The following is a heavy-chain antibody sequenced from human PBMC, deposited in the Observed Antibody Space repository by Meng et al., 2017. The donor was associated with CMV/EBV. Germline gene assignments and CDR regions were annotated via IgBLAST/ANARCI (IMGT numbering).Heavy chain of an antibody. D-gene: IGHD1-26*01. V-gene: IGHV3-53*01. Sequence: GESLKISCAASGFTVSSNYMSWVRQAPGKGLEWVSVIYSGGSTYYADSVKGRFTISRDNSKNTLYLQMNSLRAEDTAVYYCARVVKWELGYYFDYWGQGSLVTVSS. CDR3: ARVVKWELGYYFDY. J-gene: IGHJ4*02. CDR1: GFTVSSNY. CDR2: IYSGGST.